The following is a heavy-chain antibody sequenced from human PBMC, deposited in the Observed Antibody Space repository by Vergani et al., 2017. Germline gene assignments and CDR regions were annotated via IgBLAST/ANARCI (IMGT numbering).Heavy chain of an antibody. CDR2: ISPIFGTA. V-gene: IGHV1-69*06. CDR3: AREPLSSSWDPAAFDI. CDR1: GGTFSSYA. D-gene: IGHD6-13*01. J-gene: IGHJ3*02. Sequence: QVQLVQSGAEVKKPGSSVKVSCKASGGTFSSYAISWVRQAPGQGLEWMGGISPIFGTANYAQKFQGRVTITADKSTSTAYMELSSLRSEDTAVYYCAREPLSSSWDPAAFDIWGQGTMVTVSS.